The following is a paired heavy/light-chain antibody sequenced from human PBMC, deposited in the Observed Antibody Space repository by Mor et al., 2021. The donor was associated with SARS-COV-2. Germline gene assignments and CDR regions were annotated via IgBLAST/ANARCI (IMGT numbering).Light chain of an antibody. CDR2: DAS. V-gene: IGKV3-11*01. Sequence: EIVLTQSPATLSLSPGERATLSCRASQYVSSSLAWYQQKPGQAPRLLIYDASNRATGIPARFSGSGSGTDFTLTIGSLEPEDFAIYYCQQRSNWPSTFGQGTKLEIK. J-gene: IGKJ2*02. CDR3: QQRSNWPST. CDR1: QYVSSS.
Heavy chain of an antibody. D-gene: IGHD6-19*01. CDR3: AKDLTAYSSGWYPDY. CDR2: IRYDGSNK. CDR1: GFIFSNYG. Sequence: QVQVVESGGGVVQPGGSLRLSCAASGFIFSNYGFHWVRQAPGKGLEWVTFIRYDGSNKWYADSMKGRFTISRDDSKNTLYLQMNSLRAEDTAVYYCAKDLTAYSSGWYPDYWGQGTLVTVSS. V-gene: IGHV3-30*02. J-gene: IGHJ4*02.